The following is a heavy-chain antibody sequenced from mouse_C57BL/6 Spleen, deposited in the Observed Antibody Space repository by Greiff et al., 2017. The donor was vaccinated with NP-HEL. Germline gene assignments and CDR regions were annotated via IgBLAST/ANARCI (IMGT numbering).Heavy chain of an antibody. V-gene: IGHV1-72*01. CDR3: ALFYCSQAIDY. CDR2: IDPSSGGT. CDR1: GYTFTSYW. D-gene: IGHD1-1*01. J-gene: IGHJ4*01. Sequence: QVQLQQPGAELVKPGASVKLSCKASGYTFTSYWMHWVKQRPGRGLEWIGSIDPSSGGTKYNEKFKSKATLTVDKSSSTAYMQLSSLTSEDSAVYYCALFYCSQAIDYWGQGTSVTVSS.